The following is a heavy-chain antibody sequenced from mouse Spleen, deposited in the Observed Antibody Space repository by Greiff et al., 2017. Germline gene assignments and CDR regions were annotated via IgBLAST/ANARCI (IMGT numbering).Heavy chain of an antibody. J-gene: IGHJ1*01. CDR1: GFTFSSYA. Sequence: EVQGVESGGGLVKPGGSLKLSCAASGFTFSSYAMSWVRQTPEKRLEWVATISSGGSYTYYPDSVKGRFTISRDNAKNTLYLQMSSLRSEDTAMYYCAREYFDVWGAGTTVTVSS. V-gene: IGHV5-9-3*01. CDR2: ISSGGSYT. CDR3: AREYFDV.